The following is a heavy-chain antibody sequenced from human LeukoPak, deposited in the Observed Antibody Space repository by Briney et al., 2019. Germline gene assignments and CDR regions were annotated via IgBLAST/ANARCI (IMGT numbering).Heavy chain of an antibody. J-gene: IGHJ1*01. Sequence: PSETLSLTCIVSGGSISNYYWSWIRQPPGKGLEWIGEIYYSGRIKYNPSLKSRVTTSLDTSKKQLSLKLSSVTAEDTAVYFCAGAPAGIIEYFQYWGQGTLVTVSS. V-gene: IGHV4-59*01. D-gene: IGHD6-19*01. CDR3: AGAPAGIIEYFQY. CDR2: IYYSGRI. CDR1: GGSISNYY.